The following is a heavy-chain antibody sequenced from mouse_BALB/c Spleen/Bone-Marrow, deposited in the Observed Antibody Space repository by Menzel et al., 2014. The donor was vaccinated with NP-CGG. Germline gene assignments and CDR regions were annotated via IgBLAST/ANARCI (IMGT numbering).Heavy chain of an antibody. CDR3: TRSRGNWDDFDY. V-gene: IGHV5-17*02. J-gene: IGHJ2*01. CDR1: GFTFSSFG. Sequence: EAQGVESGGGLVQPGGSRKLSCAASGFTFSSFGMHWVRQAPEKGLEWVAYISSGSRTVFYADTVKGRFTISRDNPKNTLFLQMTSLRSEDTAMYYCTRSRGNWDDFDYWNQSATLTASS. D-gene: IGHD3-3*01. CDR2: ISSGSRTV.